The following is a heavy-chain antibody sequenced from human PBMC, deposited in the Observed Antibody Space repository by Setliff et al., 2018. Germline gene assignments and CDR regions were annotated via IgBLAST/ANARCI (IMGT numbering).Heavy chain of an antibody. Sequence: GESLKISCKGSGRSFTSFWIGWVRQMPGKGLEWMGIIFPTDSDTRYSPSFRGQVTISADKSISTAYLQLSSLKASDTAIYYCARRAVTAEYFQHWGRGTLVTVSS. CDR3: ARRAVTAEYFQH. CDR2: IFPTDSDT. V-gene: IGHV5-51*01. D-gene: IGHD4-17*01. CDR1: GRSFTSFW. J-gene: IGHJ1*01.